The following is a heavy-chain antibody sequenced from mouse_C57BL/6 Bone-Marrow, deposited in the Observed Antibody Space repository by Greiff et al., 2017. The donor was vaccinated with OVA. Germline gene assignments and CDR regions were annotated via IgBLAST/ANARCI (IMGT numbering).Heavy chain of an antibody. V-gene: IGHV5-6*01. J-gene: IGHJ3*01. CDR2: ISSGGSYT. D-gene: IGHD2-4*01. CDR1: GFTFSSYG. Sequence: EVQVVESGGDLVKPGGSLKLSCAASGFTFSSYGMSWVRQTPDKRLEWVATISSGGSYTYYPDSVKGRFTISRDNAKNTLYLQMSSLKSEDTAMYYCARHIYYDYDGGFAYWGQGTLVTVSA. CDR3: ARHIYYDYDGGFAY.